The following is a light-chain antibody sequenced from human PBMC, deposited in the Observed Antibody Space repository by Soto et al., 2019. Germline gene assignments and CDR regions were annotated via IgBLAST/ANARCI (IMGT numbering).Light chain of an antibody. Sequence: EIVLTQSPGSLGLSRVEVATRSCRASQSVSNNYLAWYQQKPGQAPRLLIYGASNRATGIPDRFSGSGSGTDFTLTISRLEPEDFAVYYCQQYGSSGTFGQGTKVDIK. CDR2: GAS. V-gene: IGKV3-20*01. CDR1: QSVSNNY. J-gene: IGKJ1*01. CDR3: QQYGSSGT.